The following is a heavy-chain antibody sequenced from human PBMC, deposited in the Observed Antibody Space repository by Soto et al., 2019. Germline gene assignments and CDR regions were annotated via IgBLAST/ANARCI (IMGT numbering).Heavy chain of an antibody. D-gene: IGHD2-8*02. V-gene: IGHV3-33*03. CDR1: GFTFSSYG. Sequence: GGSLRLSCAASGFTFSSYGMHWVRQAPGKGLEWVAVIWYDGSNKYYADSVKGQVTISVDTSISTAYLQWSSLKASDTAMYYCAKHRRYYSTGGLYYPEDWGQGTPVTVSS. CDR3: AKHRRYYSTGGLYYPED. J-gene: IGHJ4*02. CDR2: IWYDGSNK.